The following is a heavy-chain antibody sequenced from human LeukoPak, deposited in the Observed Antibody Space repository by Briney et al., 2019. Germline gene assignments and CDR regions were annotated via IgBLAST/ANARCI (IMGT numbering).Heavy chain of an antibody. Sequence: PSETLSLTCAVYGGSFSGYYWSWIRQPPGKGLEWIGEINHSGSTNYNPSLKSRVTISVDTSKNQFSLKLSPVTAADTAVYHCARHCCSGPAKRVFDIWGQGTMVTVSS. V-gene: IGHV4-34*01. CDR2: INHSGST. CDR1: GGSFSGYY. CDR3: ARHCCSGPAKRVFDI. D-gene: IGHD2-15*01. J-gene: IGHJ3*02.